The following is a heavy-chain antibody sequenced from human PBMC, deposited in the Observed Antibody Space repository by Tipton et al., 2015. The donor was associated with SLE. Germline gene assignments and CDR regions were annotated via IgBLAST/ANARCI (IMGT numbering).Heavy chain of an antibody. J-gene: IGHJ4*02. CDR3: ARALSSGWYYY. CDR2: SYSSGTT. Sequence: TLSLTCTVSGGSINGYYWSWIRQSPGKGLEWIGYSYSSGTTSYNPSLKSRVTISVDTSKNQFSLKLSSVTAADTAVYYCARALSSGWYYYWGQGTLVTVSS. D-gene: IGHD6-19*01. V-gene: IGHV4-59*12. CDR1: GGSINGYY.